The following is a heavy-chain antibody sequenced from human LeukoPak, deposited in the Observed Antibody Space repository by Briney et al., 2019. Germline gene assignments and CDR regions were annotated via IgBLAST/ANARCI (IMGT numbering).Heavy chain of an antibody. CDR3: ARGLPAMYNYDFWSGPPDV. J-gene: IGHJ6*04. D-gene: IGHD3-3*01. Sequence: SETLSLTCAVYGGSFRGYYWNWIRQPPGKGLEWIGESNHSGSTDYNPSLKSRVTISVDTSKNQFSLKLSSGAAADTAVYYCARGLPAMYNYDFWSGPPDVWGKGTTVTVSS. V-gene: IGHV4-34*01. CDR1: GGSFRGYY. CDR2: SNHSGST.